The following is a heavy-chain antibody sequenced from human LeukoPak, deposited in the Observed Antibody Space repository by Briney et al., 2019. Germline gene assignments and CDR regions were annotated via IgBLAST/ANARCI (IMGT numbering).Heavy chain of an antibody. CDR1: GGSISSYY. CDR3: GRDRMASAPLAFDS. CDR2: IYYSGST. V-gene: IGHV4-59*01. J-gene: IGHJ4*02. Sequence: PSETLSLTCTVSGGSISSYYWSWIRQPPGKGLEWIGYIYYSGSTNYNPSLKSRVTISVDTSKNQCSLKLSSVTAADTGVDYCGRDRMASAPLAFDSWGQGTLLTLSS. D-gene: IGHD5-24*01.